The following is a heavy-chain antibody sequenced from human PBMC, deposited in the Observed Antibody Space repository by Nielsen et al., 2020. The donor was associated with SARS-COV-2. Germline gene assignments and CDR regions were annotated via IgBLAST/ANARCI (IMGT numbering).Heavy chain of an antibody. CDR1: GFIFSSYG. CDR2: ISSDGGVT. J-gene: IGHJ3*02. V-gene: IGHV3-64*01. Sequence: GESLKISCAASGFIFSSYGMHWVRQAPGKGLEYVSAISSDGGVTYYSNSVRGRFTISRDNPKNTLYLQMGSLRAEDMALYYCASDAFDIWGQGTMVTVSS. CDR3: ASDAFDI.